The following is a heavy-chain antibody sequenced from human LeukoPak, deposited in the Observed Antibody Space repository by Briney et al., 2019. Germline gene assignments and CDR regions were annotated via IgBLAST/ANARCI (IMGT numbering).Heavy chain of an antibody. Sequence: ASVKVSCKASGYTFTGYYMHWVRQAPGQGLEWMGIINPSGGSTSYAQKFQGRVTMTRDMSTSTVYMELSSLRSEDTAVYYCARAPPHYYDSSGYYYPYFDYWGQGTLVTVSS. CDR1: GYTFTGYY. J-gene: IGHJ4*02. CDR3: ARAPPHYYDSSGYYYPYFDY. D-gene: IGHD3-22*01. V-gene: IGHV1-46*01. CDR2: INPSGGST.